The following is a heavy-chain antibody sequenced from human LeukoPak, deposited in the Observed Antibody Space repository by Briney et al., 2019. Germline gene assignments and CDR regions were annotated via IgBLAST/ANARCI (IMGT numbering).Heavy chain of an antibody. CDR1: GFTFSSYA. Sequence: GGSLRLSCAASGFTFSSYAMSWVRQAPGKGLEWVSAISGSGGSTYYADSVKGRFTISRDNAENSLYLQMNSLRAEDTAVYYCAREHYFYYMDGWGKGTTVTVSS. V-gene: IGHV3-23*01. CDR3: AREHYFYYMDG. CDR2: ISGSGGST. J-gene: IGHJ6*03.